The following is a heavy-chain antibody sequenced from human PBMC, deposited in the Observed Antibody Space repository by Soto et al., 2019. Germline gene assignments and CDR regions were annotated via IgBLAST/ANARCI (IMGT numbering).Heavy chain of an antibody. CDR2: ISGSGGST. J-gene: IGHJ4*02. CDR1: GFTFSSYA. D-gene: IGHD3-16*01. CDR3: ARQELWTGFDS. Sequence: GGSLRLSCAASGFTFSSYAMSWVRQAPGKGLEWVSAISGSGGSTYYADSVKGRFTISVDTSKNQFSLNLSSVIVADTAVYYCARQELWTGFDSWGQGALVTVSS. V-gene: IGHV3-23*01.